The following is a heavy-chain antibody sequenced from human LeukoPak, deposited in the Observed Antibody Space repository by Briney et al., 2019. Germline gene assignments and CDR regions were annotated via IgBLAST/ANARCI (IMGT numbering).Heavy chain of an antibody. V-gene: IGHV5-51*01. Sequence: GESPKISCKGSGYSFTSSWIGWVRQMPGKGLEWMGIIYSGDSDTRYSPSFQSQVTISADKSISTPYLQRSSLKASDTAMYYCAIYSDTYYFDHWGQGTLVTVSS. J-gene: IGHJ4*02. CDR2: IYSGDSDT. CDR3: AIYSDTYYFDH. CDR1: GYSFTSSW. D-gene: IGHD1-26*01.